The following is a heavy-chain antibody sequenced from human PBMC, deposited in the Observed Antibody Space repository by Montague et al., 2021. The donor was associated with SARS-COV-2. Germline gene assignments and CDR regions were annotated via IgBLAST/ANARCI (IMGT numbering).Heavy chain of an antibody. D-gene: IGHD5-12*01. Sequence: TLSPTCTVSGGSISSGSYYWSWIRQPAGKGLEWIGRMYTSGSTNYNPSLKSRVTISVGTSKNQFTLKLSSVTAADTAVYYCGRYIDYYGMDVWGQGTTVTVSS. CDR3: GRYIDYYGMDV. V-gene: IGHV4-61*02. CDR2: MYTSGST. J-gene: IGHJ6*02. CDR1: GGSISSGSYY.